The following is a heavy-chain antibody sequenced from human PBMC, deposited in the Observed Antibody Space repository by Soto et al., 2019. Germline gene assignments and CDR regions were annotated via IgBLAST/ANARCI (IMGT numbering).Heavy chain of an antibody. CDR1: GGSISSSSYY. CDR3: AREVKYGDYYYYYMDV. V-gene: IGHV4-39*07. J-gene: IGHJ6*03. CDR2: IYYSGST. D-gene: IGHD4-17*01. Sequence: PSETLSLTCTVSGGSISSSSYYWGWIRQPPGKGLEWIGSIYYSGSTYYNPSLKSRVTISVDTSKNQFSLKLNSVTAADTAVYYCAREVKYGDYYYYYMDVWGKGTTVTVSS.